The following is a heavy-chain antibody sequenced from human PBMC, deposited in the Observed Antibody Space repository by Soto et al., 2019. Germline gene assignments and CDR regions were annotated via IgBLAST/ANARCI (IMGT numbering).Heavy chain of an antibody. CDR3: AKGIEMIVVEDDAFDI. CDR2: ISYDGSNK. CDR1: GFTFSSYG. V-gene: IGHV3-30*18. Sequence: GGSLRLSCAASGFTFSSYGMHWVRQAPGKGLEWVAVISYDGSNKYYADSVKGRFTISRDNSKNTLYLQMNSLRAEDTAVYYCAKGIEMIVVEDDAFDIWGQGTMVTVSS. J-gene: IGHJ3*02. D-gene: IGHD3-22*01.